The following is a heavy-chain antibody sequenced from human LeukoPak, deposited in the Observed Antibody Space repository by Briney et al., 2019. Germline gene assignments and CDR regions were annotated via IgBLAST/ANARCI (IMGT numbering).Heavy chain of an antibody. CDR2: IYSSGST. D-gene: IGHD6-13*01. V-gene: IGHV4-59*01. CDR3: ARVSSSWSNWFDP. J-gene: IGHJ5*02. CDR1: GGSISSYY. Sequence: ASDTLSLTCTVSGGSISSYYWIWIRQPRGKGLECIGYIYSSGSTNYNPSLKSRVTISVDTSKNQFSLKLSSVTAADTAVYYCARVSSSWSNWFDPWGQGTLVTVSS.